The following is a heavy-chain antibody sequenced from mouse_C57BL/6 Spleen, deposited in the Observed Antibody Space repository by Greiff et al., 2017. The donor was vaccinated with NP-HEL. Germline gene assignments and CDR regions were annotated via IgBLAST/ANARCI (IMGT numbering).Heavy chain of an antibody. Sequence: QVQLKESGAELVKPGASVKLSCKASGYTFTSYWMQWVKQRPGQGLEWIGEIDPSDSYTNYNQKFKGKATLTVDTSSSTAYMQLSSLTSEDSAVYYCARPGLYAMDYWGQGTSVTVSS. D-gene: IGHD3-2*02. CDR3: ARPGLYAMDY. J-gene: IGHJ4*01. CDR2: IDPSDSYT. CDR1: GYTFTSYW. V-gene: IGHV1-50*01.